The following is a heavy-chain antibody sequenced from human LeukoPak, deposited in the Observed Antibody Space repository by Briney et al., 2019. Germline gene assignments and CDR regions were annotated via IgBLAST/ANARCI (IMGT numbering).Heavy chain of an antibody. CDR1: GFTFNDHA. Sequence: PGRSLRLSCAASGFTFNDHAMYWVRKAPGKGLEWVSGINWNSDNIGYADSVKGRFAISRDDAKNSLFLQMNSLRAEDTALYYCARASYYYDTTGLGAVDIWGQGTMVTVSS. J-gene: IGHJ3*02. D-gene: IGHD3-22*01. CDR3: ARASYYYDTTGLGAVDI. V-gene: IGHV3-9*01. CDR2: INWNSDNI.